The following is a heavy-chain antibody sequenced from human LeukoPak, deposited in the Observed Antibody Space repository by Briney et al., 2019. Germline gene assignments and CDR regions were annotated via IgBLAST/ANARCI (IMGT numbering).Heavy chain of an antibody. Sequence: ASVKLSCKASGYTFTGYYMHWVRQAPGQGLEWMGWINPNSGGTNYAQKFQGRVTMTRDTSISTAYMELSRLRSDDTAVYYCARDPPYSSGWYTGVYYFDYWGQGDWFSVSS. V-gene: IGHV1-2*02. J-gene: IGHJ4*02. CDR2: INPNSGGT. CDR1: GYTFTGYY. D-gene: IGHD6-19*01. CDR3: ARDPPYSSGWYTGVYYFDY.